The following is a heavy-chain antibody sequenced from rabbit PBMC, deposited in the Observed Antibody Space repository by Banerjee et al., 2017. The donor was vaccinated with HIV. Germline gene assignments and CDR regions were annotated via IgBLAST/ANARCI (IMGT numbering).Heavy chain of an antibody. V-gene: IGHV1S40*01. CDR1: GFSFSSSQY. D-gene: IGHD4-1*01. Sequence: LEESGGGLVKPGASLTLTCTASGFSFSSSQYMCWVRQAPGKGLEWIACIYAGSSDGTCYANWAKGRFTISSHNAQNTLYLQLNSLTAADTAAYFCARGDYYSSAWGEGLNLWGPGTLVTVS. CDR3: ARGDYYSSAWGEGLNL. J-gene: IGHJ4*01. CDR2: IYAGSSDGT.